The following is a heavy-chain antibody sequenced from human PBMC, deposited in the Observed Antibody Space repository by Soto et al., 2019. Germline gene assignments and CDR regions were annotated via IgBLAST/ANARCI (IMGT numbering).Heavy chain of an antibody. CDR1: GFPFSTYD. V-gene: IGHV3-23*01. CDR2: ISGGDQST. D-gene: IGHD2-15*01. Sequence: EVQLLESGGGLVQPGGSLRLSCAASGFPFSTYDMSWVRQAPGKGLEWVSVISGGDQSTYYADSLNGRFTISRDNSKNALDLQMDSLRVEDTAVYHFVKGGWPDEWGQGTLVTVSS. CDR3: VKGGWPDE. J-gene: IGHJ4*02.